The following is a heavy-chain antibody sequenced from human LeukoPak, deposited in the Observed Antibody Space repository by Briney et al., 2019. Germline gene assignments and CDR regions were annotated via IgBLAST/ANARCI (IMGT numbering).Heavy chain of an antibody. CDR3: ATQYLVVVPAASHYFDY. J-gene: IGHJ4*02. D-gene: IGHD2-15*01. CDR2: ISQTGDTK. Sequence: GGSLRLSCAASGFMFDTYAMNWVRQAPGKGLEWVSYISQTGDTKYYADSVKGRFTIYRDNARNSLYLQMNSLRAEDTAIYYCATQYLVVVPAASHYFDYWGQGILIIVSA. V-gene: IGHV3-48*03. CDR1: GFMFDTYA.